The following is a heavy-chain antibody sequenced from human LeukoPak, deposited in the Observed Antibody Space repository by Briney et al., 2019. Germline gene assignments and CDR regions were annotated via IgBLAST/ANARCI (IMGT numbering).Heavy chain of an antibody. D-gene: IGHD5-12*01. J-gene: IGHJ4*02. CDR2: MNPNSGNT. V-gene: IGHV1-8*02. CDR3: ARSWGDSDFGFDY. CDR1: GYTFTGYY. Sequence: ASVKVSCKASGYTFTGYYMHWVRQATGQGLEWMGWMNPNSGNTGYAQKFQGRVTMTRNTSISTAYMELSSLRSEDTAVYYCARSWGDSDFGFDYWGQGTLVTVSS.